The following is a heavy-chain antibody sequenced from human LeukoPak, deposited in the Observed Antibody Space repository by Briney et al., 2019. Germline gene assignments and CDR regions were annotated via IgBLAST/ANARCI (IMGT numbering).Heavy chain of an antibody. CDR2: VNPTADNR. J-gene: IGHJ5*02. CDR3: ARDNSRREGGTTFWWFDP. Sequence: ASVKVSCKASGFTFTAYWMHWVRQAPGQGLEWMGVVNPTADNRVYAQKFQGRVTMTRDTSTSTAYMELSSLRSEDTAVYFCARDNSRREGGTTFWWFDPWGQGPLVTVSS. CDR1: GFTFTAYW. D-gene: IGHD1-26*01. V-gene: IGHV1-46*01.